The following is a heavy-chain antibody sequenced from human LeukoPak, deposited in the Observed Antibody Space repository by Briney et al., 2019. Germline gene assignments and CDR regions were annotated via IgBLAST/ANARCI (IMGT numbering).Heavy chain of an antibody. J-gene: IGHJ6*02. CDR3: GKGQSGLVAGTMYGMDV. CDR2: ISWNSDDI. D-gene: IGHD6-19*01. CDR1: GFTFDDYA. V-gene: IGHV3-9*01. Sequence: GGSLRLSCAASGFTFDDYAMHWVRQAPGKGLEWVSGISWNSDDIGYGDSVKGRFTISRDNAKNSLYLQMNSLRADDTALYYCGKGQSGLVAGTMYGMDVWGQGTTVTVSS.